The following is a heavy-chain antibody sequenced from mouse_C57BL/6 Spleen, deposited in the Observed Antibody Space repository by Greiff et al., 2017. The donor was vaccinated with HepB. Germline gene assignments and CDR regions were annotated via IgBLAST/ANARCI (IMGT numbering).Heavy chain of an antibody. D-gene: IGHD2-1*01. V-gene: IGHV5-4*01. CDR1: GFTFSSYA. CDR3: ARDRNYPYYAMDY. J-gene: IGHJ4*01. CDR2: ISDGGSYT. Sequence: EVQLVESGGGLVKPGGSLKLSCAASGFTFSSYAMSWVRQTPEKRLEWVATISDGGSYTYYPDNVKGRFTISRDNAKNNLYLQMSHLTSEDTAMYYFARDRNYPYYAMDYWGQGTSVTVSS.